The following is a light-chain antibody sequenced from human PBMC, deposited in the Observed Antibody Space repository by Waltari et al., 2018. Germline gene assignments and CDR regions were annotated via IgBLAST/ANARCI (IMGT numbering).Light chain of an antibody. Sequence: DIVMTQSPEFLSVSLGERATINCKSSQSILYNSNDKNYLAWYQQKPGQPPKLLIYWASTRHSGVPDRFSGSWSGTDFTLTINSLQAEDVAVYYCQQYYSRRTFGRGTRVEIK. CDR2: WAS. CDR3: QQYYSRRT. J-gene: IGKJ1*01. CDR1: QSILYNSNDKNY. V-gene: IGKV4-1*01.